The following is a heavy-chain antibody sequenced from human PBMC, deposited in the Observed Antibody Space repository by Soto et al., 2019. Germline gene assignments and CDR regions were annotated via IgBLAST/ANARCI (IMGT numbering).Heavy chain of an antibody. Sequence: GGSLRLSCAASGFTFSSYGMHWVRQAPGKGLEWVAVISYDGSNKYYADSVKGRFTISRDNSKNTLYLQMNSLRAEDTAVYYCAKDQRLLEWLDYYYYGMDVWGQGTTVTVSS. V-gene: IGHV3-30*18. CDR2: ISYDGSNK. CDR3: AKDQRLLEWLDYYYYGMDV. J-gene: IGHJ6*02. D-gene: IGHD3-3*01. CDR1: GFTFSSYG.